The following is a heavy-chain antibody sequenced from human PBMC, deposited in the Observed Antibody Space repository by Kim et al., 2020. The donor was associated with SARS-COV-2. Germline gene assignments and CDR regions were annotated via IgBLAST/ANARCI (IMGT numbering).Heavy chain of an antibody. CDR2: MHISGAT. V-gene: IGHV4-4*07. CDR3: ARDAGHDGYSYGAFDY. J-gene: IGHJ4*02. Sequence: SETLSLTCTVSGGSISSQYWNWIRQPAGKGLEWIARMHISGATNDNPSLRSRLTISGDKSKNQFFLKLTSVTAADTAVYYCARDAGHDGYSYGAFDYWGQGILVTVSS. D-gene: IGHD5-18*01. CDR1: GGSISSQY.